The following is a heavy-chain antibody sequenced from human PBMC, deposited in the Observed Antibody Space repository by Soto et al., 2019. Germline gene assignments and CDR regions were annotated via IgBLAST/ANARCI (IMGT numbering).Heavy chain of an antibody. CDR2: IKSKTDGGTT. J-gene: IGHJ4*02. CDR3: TTHVSGWYYFDY. V-gene: IGHV3-15*01. Sequence: GGSLRLSCAASGFTFGNAWMSWFRQAPGKGLDWVGRIKSKTDGGTTDSAAPVKGRFTISRDDSKNTLYLQMNSLKTEDTAVYYCTTHVSGWYYFDYWGQGTLVTVSS. D-gene: IGHD6-19*01. CDR1: GFTFGNAW.